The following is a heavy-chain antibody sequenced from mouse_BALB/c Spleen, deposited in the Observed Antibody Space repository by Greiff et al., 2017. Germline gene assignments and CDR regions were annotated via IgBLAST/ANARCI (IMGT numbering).Heavy chain of an antibody. Sequence: EVQLVASGGGLVKPGGSLKLSCAASGFTFSSYAMSWVRQTPEKRLEWVASISSGGSTYYPDRVKGRFTISRDNARNILYLQMSSLRSEDTAMYYCAREGLRDAMDYWGQGTSVTVSS. V-gene: IGHV5-6-5*01. CDR2: ISSGGST. D-gene: IGHD2-2*01. CDR3: AREGLRDAMDY. J-gene: IGHJ4*01. CDR1: GFTFSSYA.